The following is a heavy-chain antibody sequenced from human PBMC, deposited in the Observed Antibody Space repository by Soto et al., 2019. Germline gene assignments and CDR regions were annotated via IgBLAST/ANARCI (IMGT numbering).Heavy chain of an antibody. CDR3: ARCCPYCTNGVCYNSTPLDY. CDR1: GFTFSGYS. V-gene: IGHV3-21*01. Sequence: PGGSLILSCAASGFTFSGYSMNWVRQAPGKGLEWVSSISSSSSYIYYADSVKGRFTISRDNAKNSLYLQMNSLRAEDTAVYYCARCCPYCTNGVCYNSTPLDYWGQGTLVTVSS. D-gene: IGHD2-8*01. CDR2: ISSSSSYI. J-gene: IGHJ4*02.